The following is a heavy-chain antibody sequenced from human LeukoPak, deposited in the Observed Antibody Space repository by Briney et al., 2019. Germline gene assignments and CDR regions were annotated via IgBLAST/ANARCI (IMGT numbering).Heavy chain of an antibody. Sequence: GGSLRLSCAASGFTFSSYAMSWVRQAPGKGLEWVSAISGSGGSTYYADSVKGRFTISRDNSKNTLYLQMNTLRADDTAVYYCARDHGSSDWYYFDYWGQGTLVTVSS. CDR1: GFTFSSYA. J-gene: IGHJ4*02. CDR3: ARDHGSSDWYYFDY. D-gene: IGHD6-13*01. V-gene: IGHV3-23*01. CDR2: ISGSGGST.